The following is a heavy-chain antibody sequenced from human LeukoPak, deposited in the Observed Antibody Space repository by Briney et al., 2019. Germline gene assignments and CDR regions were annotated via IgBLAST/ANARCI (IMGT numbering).Heavy chain of an antibody. CDR3: ARDSEDLQYYYYYMDV. V-gene: IGHV4-39*07. D-gene: IGHD1-26*01. CDR1: GGSISSSSYY. J-gene: IGHJ6*03. CDR2: IYYSGST. Sequence: SETLSLTCTVSGGSISSSSYYWGWIRQPPGKGLEWIGSIYYSGSTYYNPSLKSRVTISVDTSKNQFSLKLSSVTAADTAVYYCARDSEDLQYYYYYMDVRGKGTTVTVSS.